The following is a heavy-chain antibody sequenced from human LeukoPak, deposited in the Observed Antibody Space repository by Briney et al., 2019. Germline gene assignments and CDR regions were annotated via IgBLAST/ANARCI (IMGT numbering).Heavy chain of an antibody. CDR2: TYYSGST. J-gene: IGHJ6*03. V-gene: IGHV4-59*01. CDR3: ARGIYYYYYMDV. CDR1: GGSISSYY. Sequence: NPSETLSLTCTVSGGSISSYYWSWIRQPPGKGLEWIGYTYYSGSTNYNPSLKSRVTISVDTSKNQFSLKLSSVTAADTAVYYCARGIYYYYYMDVWGKGTTVTVSS.